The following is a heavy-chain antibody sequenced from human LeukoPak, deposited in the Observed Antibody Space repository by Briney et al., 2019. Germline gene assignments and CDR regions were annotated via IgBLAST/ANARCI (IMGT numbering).Heavy chain of an antibody. Sequence: SETLSLTCTVSGGSISSGGYYWSWIRQHPGKGLEWIGYIYYSGSTYYNPSLKSRVTISVDTSKNQFSLKLSSVTAADTAVYYCARDTSSGCYSYWGQGTLVTVSS. CDR3: ARDTSSGCYSY. J-gene: IGHJ4*02. D-gene: IGHD3-22*01. CDR2: IYYSGST. CDR1: GGSISSGGYY. V-gene: IGHV4-31*03.